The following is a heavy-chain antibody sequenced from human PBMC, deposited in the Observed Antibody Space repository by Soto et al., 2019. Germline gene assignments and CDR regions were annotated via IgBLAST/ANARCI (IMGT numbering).Heavy chain of an antibody. CDR1: GFTFSSYG. V-gene: IGHV3-33*01. Sequence: QLQLVESGGGVVQPGRSLRLSCAASGFTFSSYGMHWVRQAPGKGLEWVAVIWYDGSNKYYADSVKGRFIISRDNSKNTLYLQINSLRAEDTAVYYCARELGYCSSTSCYKGYSGMDVWGPGTTVXVS. CDR3: ARELGYCSSTSCYKGYSGMDV. CDR2: IWYDGSNK. D-gene: IGHD2-2*02. J-gene: IGHJ6*02.